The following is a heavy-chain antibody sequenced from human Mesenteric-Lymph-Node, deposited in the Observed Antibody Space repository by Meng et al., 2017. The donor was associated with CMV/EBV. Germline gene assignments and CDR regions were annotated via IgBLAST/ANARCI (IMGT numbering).Heavy chain of an antibody. CDR1: GFTFSGHA. CDR3: ARDGGDGYMIYYFDY. Sequence: GESLKISCAASGFTFSGHAMHWVRQAPGKGLEYVSGISGSGSTTYYADSVKGRFTISRDNSKNTVYLQMGSLRAEDMAVYYCARDGGDGYMIYYFDYWGQGTPVTVSS. V-gene: IGHV3-64*02. J-gene: IGHJ4*02. D-gene: IGHD5-24*01. CDR2: ISGSGSTT.